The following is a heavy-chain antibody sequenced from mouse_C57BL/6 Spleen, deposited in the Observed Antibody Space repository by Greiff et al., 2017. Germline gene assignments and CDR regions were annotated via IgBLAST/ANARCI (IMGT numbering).Heavy chain of an antibody. J-gene: IGHJ4*01. CDR2: IDPETGGT. CDR3: TRWRLLHRGYYAMDY. D-gene: IGHD2-3*01. Sequence: QVQLQQSGAELVRPGASVTLSCKASGYTFTDYEMHWVKQTPVHGLEWIGAIDPETGGTAYNQKFKGKAILTADKSSSTAYMELRSLTSEDSAVYYCTRWRLLHRGYYAMDYWGQGTSVTVSS. CDR1: GYTFTDYE. V-gene: IGHV1-15*01.